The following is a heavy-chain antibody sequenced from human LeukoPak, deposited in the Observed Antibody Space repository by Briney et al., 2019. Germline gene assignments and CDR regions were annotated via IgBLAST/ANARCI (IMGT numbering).Heavy chain of an antibody. V-gene: IGHV4-59*01. D-gene: IGHD6-19*01. CDR3: ARGISSGWNLYFDY. J-gene: IGHJ4*02. Sequence: SETLSLTCTVSGGSISSYYWSWIRQPPGKGLEWIGYIYYSGSTNYNPSLKSRVTISVDTSKNQFSLKLSSVTAADTAVYYCARGISSGWNLYFDYWGQGTLVTVSS. CDR2: IYYSGST. CDR1: GGSISSYY.